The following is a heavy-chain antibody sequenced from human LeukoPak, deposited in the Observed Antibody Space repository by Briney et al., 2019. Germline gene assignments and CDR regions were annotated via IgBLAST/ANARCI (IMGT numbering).Heavy chain of an antibody. J-gene: IGHJ5*02. CDR3: ARDNQDYYDSSGYPNWFDP. D-gene: IGHD3-22*01. CDR1: GGSISSHY. CDR2: IYYSGST. V-gene: IGHV4-59*11. Sequence: SEXLSLTXTXSGGSISSHYWSWIRQPPGKGLEWIGYIYYSGSTNYNPSLKSRVTISVDTSKNQFSLKLSSVTAADTAVYYCARDNQDYYDSSGYPNWFDPWGQGXLV.